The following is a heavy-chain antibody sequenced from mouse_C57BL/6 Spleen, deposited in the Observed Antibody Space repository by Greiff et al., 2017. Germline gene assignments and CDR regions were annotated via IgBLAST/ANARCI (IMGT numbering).Heavy chain of an antibody. CDR3: AGRYYDYDENDY. Sequence: VQLQQSGPELVKPGASVKMSCKASGYTFTDYNMHWVKQSHGKSLEWIGYINPNNGGTSYNQKFKGKATLTVNKSSSTAYMELRSLTSEDSAVYYCAGRYYDYDENDYWGQGTTLTVSS. CDR1: GYTFTDYN. CDR2: INPNNGGT. D-gene: IGHD2-4*01. J-gene: IGHJ2*01. V-gene: IGHV1-22*01.